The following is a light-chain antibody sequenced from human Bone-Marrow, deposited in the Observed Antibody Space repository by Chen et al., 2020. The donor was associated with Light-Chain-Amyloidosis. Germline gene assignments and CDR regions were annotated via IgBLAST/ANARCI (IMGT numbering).Light chain of an antibody. J-gene: IGLJ3*02. V-gene: IGLV1-51*02. CDR2: ENN. Sequence: QSVLTQPPSVSAAPGQKVTISCSGSNSNIGINYVSWYQQLPGTSPKLLIYENNQRPAETPDRCSGSKSGTSATLGVAGLQTGDEADYYCATWDSSLTVWMFGGGTKLTVL. CDR3: ATWDSSLTVWM. CDR1: NSNIGINY.